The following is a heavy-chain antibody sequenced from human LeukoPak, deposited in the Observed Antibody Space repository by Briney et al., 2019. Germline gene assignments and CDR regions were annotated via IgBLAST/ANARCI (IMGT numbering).Heavy chain of an antibody. D-gene: IGHD1-26*01. V-gene: IGHV3-48*03. Sequence: GGSLRLSCAASGFTFSSYEMNWVRQAPGKGLEWVSYISSSGSTIYYADSVKGRFTISRDNSKNTLYLQMNSLRAEDTAVYYCAKDRHSGSYFCDYWGQGTLVTVSS. CDR1: GFTFSSYE. CDR3: AKDRHSGSYFCDY. J-gene: IGHJ4*02. CDR2: ISSSGSTI.